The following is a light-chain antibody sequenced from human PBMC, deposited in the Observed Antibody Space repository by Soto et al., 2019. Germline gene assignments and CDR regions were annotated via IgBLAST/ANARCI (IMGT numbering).Light chain of an antibody. CDR3: QTYDHLPRT. V-gene: IGKV1-33*01. Sequence: DIQMIQSPSSLSASVGDRVTITCQASQEISNYLNWYQQKPGKAPKLLIYDASNLERGVPSRFSGRGSGTDFTFTISSLQPEDFATYYCQTYDHLPRTFGRGTKVEIK. CDR1: QEISNY. J-gene: IGKJ1*01. CDR2: DAS.